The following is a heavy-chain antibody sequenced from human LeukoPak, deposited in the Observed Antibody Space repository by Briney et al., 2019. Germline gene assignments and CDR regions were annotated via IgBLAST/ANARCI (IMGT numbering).Heavy chain of an antibody. CDR2: IIPIFGTT. CDR1: GGTFNSYA. J-gene: IGHJ4*02. CDR3: ARDLAVAGFDY. Sequence: SVKVSCKASGGTFNSYAISWVRQAPGQGLEWMGGIIPIFGTTNYARKFRGRVTLTADKSTRTAYMELSSLRSDDTAVYYCARDLAVAGFDYWGQGTLVTVSS. D-gene: IGHD6-19*01. V-gene: IGHV1-69*06.